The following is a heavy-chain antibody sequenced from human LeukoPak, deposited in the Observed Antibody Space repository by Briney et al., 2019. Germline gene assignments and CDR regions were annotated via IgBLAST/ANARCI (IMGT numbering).Heavy chain of an antibody. CDR1: GGSVSSSRYY. Sequence: SETLSLTCTVSGGSVSSSRYYWTWIRQPPGKGLEWIGFIYYSGSTNYNPSLKSRVTISGDTSKNQFSLKLCSVTAADTAVYYCARARLALYWGAFDIWGQGTMVTVSS. V-gene: IGHV4-61*01. J-gene: IGHJ3*02. D-gene: IGHD2-15*01. CDR3: ARARLALYWGAFDI. CDR2: IYYSGST.